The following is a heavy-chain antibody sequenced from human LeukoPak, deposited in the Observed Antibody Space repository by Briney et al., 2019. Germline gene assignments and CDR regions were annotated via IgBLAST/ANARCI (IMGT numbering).Heavy chain of an antibody. CDR2: THYSGST. Sequence: SETLSLICTVSGGSISTYYWMWIRQPPGMGLEWIGCTHYSGSTNYNPSLKSRVTMSVDTSKNLFSLKLSSVTAADSAVYYCARGHMMIRGVIDEIDPWGQGTLVTVSS. V-gene: IGHV4-59*01. D-gene: IGHD3-10*01. CDR3: ARGHMMIRGVIDEIDP. CDR1: GGSISTYY. J-gene: IGHJ5*02.